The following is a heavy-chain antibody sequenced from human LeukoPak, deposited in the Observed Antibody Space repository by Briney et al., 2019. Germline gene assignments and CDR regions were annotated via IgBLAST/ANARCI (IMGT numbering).Heavy chain of an antibody. CDR2: IYYSGYT. Sequence: SQTLSLTCTVSGVSISSGDHYWSWIRQPPGKGLEWIGYIYYSGYTYYNPSLKSRITISVDTSKNQFSLKLSSVTAADTAVYYCARSGYTYGTNWFDPWGQGTLVTVSS. V-gene: IGHV4-30-4*01. D-gene: IGHD5-18*01. CDR1: GVSISSGDHY. J-gene: IGHJ5*02. CDR3: ARSGYTYGTNWFDP.